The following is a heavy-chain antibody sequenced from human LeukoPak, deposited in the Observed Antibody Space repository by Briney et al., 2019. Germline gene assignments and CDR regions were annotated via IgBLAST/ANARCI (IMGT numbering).Heavy chain of an antibody. CDR1: GFTFSNYW. J-gene: IGHJ4*02. CDR3: VRGGHYYFDH. D-gene: IGHD2-21*02. Sequence: GGSLRLSCAASGFTFSNYWMSWVRRAPGKGLEWVANIKQDGSEKYYVDSVKGRFTISRDNAKNSLYLQMNSLRAEDTAVYYCVRGGHYYFDHWGQGTLVTVSS. CDR2: IKQDGSEK. V-gene: IGHV3-7*04.